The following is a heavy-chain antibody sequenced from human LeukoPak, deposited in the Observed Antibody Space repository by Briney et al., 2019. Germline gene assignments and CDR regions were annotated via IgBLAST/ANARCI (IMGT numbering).Heavy chain of an antibody. CDR3: ARDTKRSRARWENLGFDH. Sequence: VASVKVSYKASGHTFTLYCISWVRQAPGQALEWRGWISAYNGNTNYAQKLQGRVTMTTDTSTSTAYMELRSLRSDDTAVYYCARDTKRSRARWENLGFDHWGQGTLVTVSS. J-gene: IGHJ5*02. V-gene: IGHV1-18*01. CDR2: ISAYNGNT. CDR1: GHTFTLYC. D-gene: IGHD1-26*01.